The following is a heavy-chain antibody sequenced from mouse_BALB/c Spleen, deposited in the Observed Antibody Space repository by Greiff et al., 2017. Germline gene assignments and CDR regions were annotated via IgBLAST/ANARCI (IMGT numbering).Heavy chain of an antibody. CDR2: IWAGGST. Sequence: VMLVESGPGLVAPSQSLSITCTVSGFSLTSYGVHWVRQPPGKGLEWLGVIWAGGSTNYNSALMSRLSISKDNSKSQVFLKMNSLQTDDTAMYYCARDRDYGSSDFDYWGQGTTLTVSS. V-gene: IGHV2-9*02. D-gene: IGHD1-1*01. CDR1: GFSLTSYG. J-gene: IGHJ2*01. CDR3: ARDRDYGSSDFDY.